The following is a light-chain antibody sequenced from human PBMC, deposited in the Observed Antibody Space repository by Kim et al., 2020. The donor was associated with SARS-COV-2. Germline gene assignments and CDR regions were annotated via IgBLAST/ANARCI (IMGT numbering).Light chain of an antibody. V-gene: IGLV7-46*01. CDR3: SLSYSGVRV. CDR1: TGAVTSGHY. Sequence: PGGTVTLTCGSSTGAVTSGHYPYWFQQKPGQAPTTLIYNTNNKHSWTPARFSGSLLGGKAALTLSGAQPEDETDYYCSLSYSGVRVFGGGTQLTVL. CDR2: NTN. J-gene: IGLJ3*02.